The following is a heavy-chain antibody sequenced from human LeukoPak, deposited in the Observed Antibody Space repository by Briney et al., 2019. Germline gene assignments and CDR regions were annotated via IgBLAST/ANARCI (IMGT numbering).Heavy chain of an antibody. J-gene: IGHJ4*02. D-gene: IGHD3-22*01. Sequence: ASVKVSCKASGYTFTGYYMDWVRQAPGQGLEWMGWISAYNGNTNYAQKLQGRVTMTTDTSTSTAYMELRSLRSDDTAVYYCARRSQDSSAPFDYWGQGTLVTVSS. CDR3: ARRSQDSSAPFDY. CDR1: GYTFTGYY. V-gene: IGHV1-18*04. CDR2: ISAYNGNT.